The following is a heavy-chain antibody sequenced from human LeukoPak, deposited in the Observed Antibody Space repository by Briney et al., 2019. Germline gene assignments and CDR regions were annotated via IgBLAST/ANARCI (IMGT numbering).Heavy chain of an antibody. D-gene: IGHD4-17*01. J-gene: IGHJ4*02. CDR3: ARDHGDYDFDY. V-gene: IGHV4-59*01. Sequence: SETLSLTCTVSGGSISSYYWSWSRQPTGKGLEWIGYIYYSGSTNYNPSLKSRVTISVDTSKNQFSLKLSSVTAADTAVYYCARDHGDYDFDYWGQGTLVTVSS. CDR2: IYYSGST. CDR1: GGSISSYY.